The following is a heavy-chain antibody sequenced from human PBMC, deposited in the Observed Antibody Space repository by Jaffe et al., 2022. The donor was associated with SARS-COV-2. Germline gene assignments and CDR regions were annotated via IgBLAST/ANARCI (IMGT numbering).Heavy chain of an antibody. J-gene: IGHJ4*02. CDR3: ARHHQGSWPVWFGELGRDY. V-gene: IGHV4-39*01. D-gene: IGHD3-10*01. CDR1: GGSISSSSYY. CDR2: IYYSGST. Sequence: QLQLQESGPGLVKPSETLSLTCTVSGGSISSSSYYWGWIRQPPGKGLEWIGSIYYSGSTYYNPSLKSRVTISVDTSKNQFSLKLSSVTAADTAVYYCARHHQGSWPVWFGELGRDYWGQGTLVTVSS.